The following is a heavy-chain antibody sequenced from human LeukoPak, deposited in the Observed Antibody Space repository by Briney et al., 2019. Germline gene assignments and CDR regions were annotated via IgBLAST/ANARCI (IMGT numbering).Heavy chain of an antibody. J-gene: IGHJ4*02. D-gene: IGHD2-21*01. Sequence: ASVKVSCKASGYTFTGHYMHWVRQAPGQGLEWMGWINPNSGGTNYAQKFQGWVTMTRDTSISTAYMELSRLRSDDTAVYYCARVKLWASGFYLDYWGQGTLVTVSS. CDR1: GYTFTGHY. CDR2: INPNSGGT. V-gene: IGHV1-2*04. CDR3: ARVKLWASGFYLDY.